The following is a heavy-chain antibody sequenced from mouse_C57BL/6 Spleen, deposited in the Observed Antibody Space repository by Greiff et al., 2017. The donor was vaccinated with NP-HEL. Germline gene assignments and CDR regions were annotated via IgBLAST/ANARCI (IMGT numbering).Heavy chain of an antibody. V-gene: IGHV1-64*01. D-gene: IGHD1-1*01. CDR1: GYTFTSYW. Sequence: QVQLQQPGAELVKPGASVKLSCKASGYTFTSYWMHWVKQRPGQGLEWIGMIPPNSGSTNYNEKFKSKATLTVDKSSSTAYMQLSSLTSEDSAVYYCARVGGSSYDAMDYWGQGTSVTVSS. CDR2: IPPNSGST. J-gene: IGHJ4*01. CDR3: ARVGGSSYDAMDY.